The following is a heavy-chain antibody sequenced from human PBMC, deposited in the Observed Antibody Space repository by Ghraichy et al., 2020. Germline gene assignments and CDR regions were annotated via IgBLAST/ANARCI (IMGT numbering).Heavy chain of an antibody. CDR2: ISISSSYI. D-gene: IGHD3-3*01. CDR1: GFTFSSYS. J-gene: IGHJ3*02. V-gene: IGHV3-21*01. CDR3: ARVRGGYYDFWSGPPDAFDI. Sequence: LTCAASGFTFSSYSMNWVRQAPGKGLEWVSSISISSSYIYYADSVKGRFTISRDNAKNSLYLQMNSLRAEDTAVYYCARVRGGYYDFWSGPPDAFDIWGQGTMVTVSS.